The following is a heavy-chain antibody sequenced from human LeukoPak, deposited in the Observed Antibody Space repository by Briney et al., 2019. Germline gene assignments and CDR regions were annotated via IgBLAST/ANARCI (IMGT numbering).Heavy chain of an antibody. CDR3: ARGSIGYTYKNPRPYDY. Sequence: PGGSLRLSCAASGFTFGSYAMSWVRQAPGKGLEWVSTISNSGDSTYYADSVKGRFTISRDNSKNTLYMQMTNLRAEDTAAYYCARGSIGYTYKNPRPYDYWGQGTLVTVSS. J-gene: IGHJ4*02. V-gene: IGHV3-23*01. CDR2: ISNSGDST. CDR1: GFTFGSYA. D-gene: IGHD5-18*01.